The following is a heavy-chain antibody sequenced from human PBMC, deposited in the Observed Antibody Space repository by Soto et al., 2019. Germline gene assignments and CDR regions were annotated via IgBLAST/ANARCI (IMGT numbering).Heavy chain of an antibody. CDR3: ARGQLLWFGEFPSGGMDV. D-gene: IGHD3-10*01. J-gene: IGHJ6*02. CDR2: IYYSGST. CDR1: GGPISSGGYY. V-gene: IGHV4-31*03. Sequence: PSETLSLTCTVSGGPISSGGYYWSWIRQHPGKGLEWIGYIYYSGSTYYNPSLKSRVTISVDTSKNQFSLKLSSVTAADTAVYYCARGQLLWFGEFPSGGMDVWGQGTTVTVSS.